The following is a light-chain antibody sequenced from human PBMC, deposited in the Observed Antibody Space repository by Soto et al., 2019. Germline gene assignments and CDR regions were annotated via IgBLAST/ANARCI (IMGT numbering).Light chain of an antibody. CDR1: SGHSRYA. Sequence: QPVLTQSPSASASLGASVKLTCTLSSGHSRYAIAWHQQQPEKGPRYLMRVNSDGRHIKGDGIPDRFSGSSSGAERYLTISSLQSEDEADYYCQTWGTGIRVFGGGTKLTVL. V-gene: IGLV4-69*01. CDR2: VNSDGRH. J-gene: IGLJ2*01. CDR3: QTWGTGIRV.